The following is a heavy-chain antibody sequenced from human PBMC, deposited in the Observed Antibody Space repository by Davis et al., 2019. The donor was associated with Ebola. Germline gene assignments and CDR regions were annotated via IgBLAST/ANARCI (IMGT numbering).Heavy chain of an antibody. J-gene: IGHJ6*04. CDR3: ARGCSSTSCLHYGMDV. V-gene: IGHV3-30*03. CDR1: GFTFSSYG. CDR2: ISYDGSNK. D-gene: IGHD2-2*01. Sequence: PGGSLRLSCAASGFTFSSYGMHWVRQAPGKGLEWVAVISYDGSNKYYADSVKGRFTISRDNSKNTLYLQMNSLRDEDTAVYYCARGCSSTSCLHYGMDVWGKGTTVTVSS.